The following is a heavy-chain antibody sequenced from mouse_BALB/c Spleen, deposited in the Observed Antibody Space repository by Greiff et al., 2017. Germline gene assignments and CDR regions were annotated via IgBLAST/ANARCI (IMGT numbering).Heavy chain of an antibody. CDR1: GYTFTSYW. V-gene: IGHV1S22*01. CDR2: IYPGSGST. D-gene: IGHD2-4*01. Sequence: LQQPGSELVRPGASVKLSCKASGYTFTSYWMHWVKQRPGQGLEWIGNIYPGSGSTNYDEKFKSKATLTVDTSSSTAYMQLSSLTSEDSAVYYCTRQMITTWFAYWGQGTLVTVSA. CDR3: TRQMITTWFAY. J-gene: IGHJ3*01.